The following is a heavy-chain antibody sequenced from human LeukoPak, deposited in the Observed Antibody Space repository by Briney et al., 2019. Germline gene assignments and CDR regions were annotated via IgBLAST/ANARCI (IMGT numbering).Heavy chain of an antibody. J-gene: IGHJ4*02. CDR1: GFTFSSYA. CDR2: ISYDGSNK. D-gene: IGHD6-19*01. CDR3: AKDVVGQQWPENY. Sequence: PGGSLRLSCAASGFTFSSYAMHWVRQAPGKGLEWVAVISYDGSNKYYADSVKGRFTISRDNSKNTLYLQMNSLRPEDTAMYHCAKDVVGQQWPENYWGQGTLVTVSS. V-gene: IGHV3-30*04.